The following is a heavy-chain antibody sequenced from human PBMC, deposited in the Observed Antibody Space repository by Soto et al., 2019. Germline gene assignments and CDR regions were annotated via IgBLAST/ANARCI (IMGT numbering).Heavy chain of an antibody. Sequence: GGSLRLSCAASGFTFDDYAMHWVRQAPGKGLEWVSVINWNSGTIGYADSVKGRFTISRDNAKNSLFLQMNSLRPEDTALYYCAKDIHADSLFVDYWGQGTLVTVSS. D-gene: IGHD3-10*02. V-gene: IGHV3-9*01. CDR2: INWNSGTI. CDR1: GFTFDDYA. CDR3: AKDIHADSLFVDY. J-gene: IGHJ4*02.